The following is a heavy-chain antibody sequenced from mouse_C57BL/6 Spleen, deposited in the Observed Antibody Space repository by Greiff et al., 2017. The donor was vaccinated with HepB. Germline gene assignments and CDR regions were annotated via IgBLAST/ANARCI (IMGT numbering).Heavy chain of an antibody. CDR1: GFTFSDYG. D-gene: IGHD2-4*01. J-gene: IGHJ4*01. V-gene: IGHV5-17*01. Sequence: VQLKQSGGGLVKPGGSLKLSCAASGFTFSDYGMHWVRQAPEKGLEWVAYISSGSSTIYYADTVKGRFTISRDNAKNTLYLQMTSLRSEDTAMYYCAKEGYYDYRYAMDYWGQGTSVTVSS. CDR2: ISSGSSTI. CDR3: AKEGYYDYRYAMDY.